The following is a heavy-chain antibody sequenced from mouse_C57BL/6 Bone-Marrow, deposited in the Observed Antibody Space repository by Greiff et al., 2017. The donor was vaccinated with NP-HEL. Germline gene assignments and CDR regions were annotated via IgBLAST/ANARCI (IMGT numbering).Heavy chain of an antibody. D-gene: IGHD2-4*01. V-gene: IGHV1-55*01. CDR3: VREGSDFYDYGGFAY. Sequence: QVQLQQPGAELVKPGASVKMSCKASGYTFTSYWITWVKQRPGQGLEWIGDIYPGSGSTNYNEKFKSKATLTVDTSSSTAYMQLSSLTSEASAVYNCVREGSDFYDYGGFAYWGQGTLVTVSA. CDR2: IYPGSGST. J-gene: IGHJ3*01. CDR1: GYTFTSYW.